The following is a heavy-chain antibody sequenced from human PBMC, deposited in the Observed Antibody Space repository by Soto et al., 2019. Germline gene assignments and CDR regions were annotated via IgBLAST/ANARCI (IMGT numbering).Heavy chain of an antibody. D-gene: IGHD3-16*01. J-gene: IGHJ1*01. CDR1: GFTGSSDY. Sequence: EVQLVESGGGLIQPGGSLRLSCAASGFTGSSDYMSGVRQAPGKGLEWVSVIYRGGSPYYTDSVKGRFTIYRDNSKNMLFLQMNSLRAEDTAVYYCARGQSSDYEQPVNWGQGTRLIVS. V-gene: IGHV3-53*01. CDR3: ARGQSSDYEQPVN. CDR2: IYRGGSP.